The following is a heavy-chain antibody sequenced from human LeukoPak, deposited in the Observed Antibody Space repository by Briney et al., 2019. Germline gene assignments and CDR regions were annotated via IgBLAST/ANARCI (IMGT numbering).Heavy chain of an antibody. J-gene: IGHJ3*02. V-gene: IGHV3-30*02. CDR2: IRFDGSNK. D-gene: IGHD3-22*01. Sequence: GRSLRLSCATSGFTFSSYGMHWVRQAPGKGLEWVAFIRFDGSNKYYADSVKGRFTISRDNSKNTLYLQMNSLRAEDTAVYYCAKDGDKYYYDSSGFDIWGQGKVVTVSS. CDR1: GFTFSSYG. CDR3: AKDGDKYYYDSSGFDI.